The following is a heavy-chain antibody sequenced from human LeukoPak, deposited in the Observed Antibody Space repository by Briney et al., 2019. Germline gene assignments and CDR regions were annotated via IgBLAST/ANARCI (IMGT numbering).Heavy chain of an antibody. D-gene: IGHD6-13*01. CDR2: IYSGGST. CDR3: ARDIAATGNFDY. J-gene: IGHJ4*02. CDR1: GFTVSNNY. Sequence: GGSLRLSCAASGFTVSNNYMSWVRQAPGKGLEWVSVIYSGGSTYYADSVKGRFTISRDNSKNTLYLQMKSLRAEDTAVYYCARDIAATGNFDYWGQGTLVTVSA. V-gene: IGHV3-53*01.